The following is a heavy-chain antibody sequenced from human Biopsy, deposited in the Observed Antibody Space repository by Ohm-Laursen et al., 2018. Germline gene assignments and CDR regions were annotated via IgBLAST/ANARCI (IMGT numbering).Heavy chain of an antibody. J-gene: IGHJ3*02. D-gene: IGHD1-7*01. CDR1: GGSLKNYY. CDR2: VYTSGST. V-gene: IGHV4-4*07. CDR3: ARDYGLELGGLEAFDI. Sequence: GTLSLTCTVSGGSLKNYYWSWIRQPAGRGLEWIGRVYTSGSTSYNPSLESRVTMSVVTSKNQFSLKVTSMTAADTALYYCARDYGLELGGLEAFDIWGQGTMVTVSS.